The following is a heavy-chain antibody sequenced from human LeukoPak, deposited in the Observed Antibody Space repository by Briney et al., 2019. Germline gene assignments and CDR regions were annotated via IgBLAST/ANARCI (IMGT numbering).Heavy chain of an antibody. D-gene: IGHD1-26*01. CDR1: GYTLTELS. CDR2: FDPEDGET. Sequence: ASVKVSCKVSGYTLTELSMHWVRQAPGKGLEWMGGFDPEDGETIYAQKFQGRVTMTEDTSTDTAYMELSSPRSEDTAVYYCATKHPTRGELLVWLFDYWGQGTLVTVSS. V-gene: IGHV1-24*01. CDR3: ATKHPTRGELLVWLFDY. J-gene: IGHJ4*02.